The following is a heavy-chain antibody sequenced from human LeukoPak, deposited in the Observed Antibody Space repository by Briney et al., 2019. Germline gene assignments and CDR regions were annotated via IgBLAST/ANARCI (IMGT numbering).Heavy chain of an antibody. V-gene: IGHV4-59*01. CDR2: IYYSGST. CDR1: GGSISSYY. CDR3: ARETSLAGFASGLGFNY. Sequence: SETLSLTCTVSGGSISSYYWNWIRQPPGKGLEWIGYIYYSGSTNYNSSLKSRVTISVDTPKNHFSLKLTSVTAADTATYYCARETSLAGFASGLGFNYWGQGILVTVSS. J-gene: IGHJ4*02. D-gene: IGHD6-19*01.